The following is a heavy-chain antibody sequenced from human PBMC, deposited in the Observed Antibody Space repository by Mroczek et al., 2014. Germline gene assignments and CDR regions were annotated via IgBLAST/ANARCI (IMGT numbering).Heavy chain of an antibody. J-gene: IGHJ6*02. CDR2: IYYSGST. Sequence: QVQLQQWGPGLVKPSETLSLTCTVSGGSISSYYWSWIRQPPGKGLEWIGYIYYSGSTNYNPSLKSRVTISVDTSKNQFSLKLSSVTAADTAVYYCARAGITIFGVVTLGGMDVWGQGTTVTVSS. V-gene: IGHV4-59*01. CDR1: GGSISSYY. D-gene: IGHD3-3*01. CDR3: ARAGITIFGVVTLGGMDV.